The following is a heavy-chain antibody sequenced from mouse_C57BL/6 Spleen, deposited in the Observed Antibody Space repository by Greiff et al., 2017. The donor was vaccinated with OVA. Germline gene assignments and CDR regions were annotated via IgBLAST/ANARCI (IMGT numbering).Heavy chain of an antibody. CDR2: IDPSDSYT. CDR1: GYTFTSYW. Sequence: VKLKQPGAELVKPGASVKLSCKASGYTFTSYWMQWVKQRPGQGLEWIGEIDPSDSYTNYNQKFKGKATLTVDTSSSTAYMQLSSLTSEDSAVYYCARRGGTEDFDYWGQGTTLTVSS. V-gene: IGHV1-50*01. J-gene: IGHJ2*01. D-gene: IGHD3-3*01. CDR3: ARRGGTEDFDY.